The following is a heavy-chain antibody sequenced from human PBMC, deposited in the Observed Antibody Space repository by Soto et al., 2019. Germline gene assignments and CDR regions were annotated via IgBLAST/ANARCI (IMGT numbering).Heavy chain of an antibody. D-gene: IGHD5-12*01. Sequence: QVQLQESGPGLVKPSETLSLTCTVSGGSISSYFWSWIRQPPGKGLEWIGYIYDSGSTNYNPSLKSLVTISVDTSKNQFSLELSSVTAADTAVYYCARDNGNSGYDPFDYWGQGTLVTVSS. CDR3: ARDNGNSGYDPFDY. J-gene: IGHJ4*02. CDR2: IYDSGST. CDR1: GGSISSYF. V-gene: IGHV4-59*01.